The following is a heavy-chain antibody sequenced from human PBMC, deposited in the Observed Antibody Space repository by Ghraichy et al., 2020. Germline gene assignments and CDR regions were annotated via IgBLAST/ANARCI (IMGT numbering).Heavy chain of an antibody. CDR2: IYYSGST. CDR1: GGSISSYY. CDR3: ARAADPPRYSSSWYALDY. V-gene: IGHV4-59*01. Sequence: SETLSLTCTVSGGSISSYYWSWIRQPPGKGLEWIGYIYYSGSTNYNPSLKSRVTISVDTSKNQFSLKLSSVTAADTAVYYCARAADPPRYSSSWYALDYWGQGTLVTVSS. J-gene: IGHJ4*02. D-gene: IGHD6-13*01.